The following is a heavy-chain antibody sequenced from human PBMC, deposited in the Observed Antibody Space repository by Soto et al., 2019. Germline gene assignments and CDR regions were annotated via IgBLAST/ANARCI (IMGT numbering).Heavy chain of an antibody. V-gene: IGHV3-9*01. CDR1: GFTFDDYA. Sequence: EVQLVESGGGLVQPGRSLRLSCAASGFTFDDYAMHWVRQAPGKGLEWVSGISWNSGSIGYADSVKGRFTISRDNAKNSLYLQMNSLRAEDTALYYCAKSGDWGVATSFAFDYWGQGTLVTVSS. D-gene: IGHD5-12*01. CDR3: AKSGDWGVATSFAFDY. J-gene: IGHJ4*02. CDR2: ISWNSGSI.